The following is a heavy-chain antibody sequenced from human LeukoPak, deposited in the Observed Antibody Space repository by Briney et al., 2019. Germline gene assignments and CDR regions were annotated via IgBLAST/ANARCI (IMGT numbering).Heavy chain of an antibody. CDR2: ISPSGTSK. Sequence: PGGSLRLSCAASGFTFSDYYMSWIRQAPGKGLEWVSYISPSGTSKYYADSVRGRFTISRDNAKNSLYLQMNSLRDEDMAVYYCARQYRSSPSRWFDPWGQGTLVTVSS. CDR3: ARQYRSSPSRWFDP. CDR1: GFTFSDYY. V-gene: IGHV3-11*04. J-gene: IGHJ5*02. D-gene: IGHD6-13*01.